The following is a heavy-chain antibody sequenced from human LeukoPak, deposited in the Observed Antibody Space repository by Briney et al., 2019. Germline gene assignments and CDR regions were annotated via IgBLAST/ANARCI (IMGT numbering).Heavy chain of an antibody. V-gene: IGHV1-69*01. CDR2: IIPIFGTA. CDR1: GGTFRSYA. Sequence: SVKVSCKASGGTFRSYAISWVRQATGQGLEWMGGIIPIFGTANYAQKFQGRVTITADESTSTAYMELSSLRSEDTAVYYCAIFHNWNDPRSYYYYGMDVWGKGTTVTVSS. CDR3: AIFHNWNDPRSYYYYGMDV. D-gene: IGHD1-1*01. J-gene: IGHJ6*04.